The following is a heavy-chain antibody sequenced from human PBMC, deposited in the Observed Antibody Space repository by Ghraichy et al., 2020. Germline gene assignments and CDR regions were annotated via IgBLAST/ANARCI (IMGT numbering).Heavy chain of an antibody. D-gene: IGHD3-22*01. Sequence: ASVKVSCKASGYTFTSYGISWVRQAPGQGLEWMGWISAYNGNTNYAQKLQGRVTMTTDTSTSTAYMELRSLRSDDTAVYYCARGTFTMIVLGHMGPAQRNWYFDLWGRGTLVTVSS. CDR3: ARGTFTMIVLGHMGPAQRNWYFDL. J-gene: IGHJ2*01. CDR2: ISAYNGNT. CDR1: GYTFTSYG. V-gene: IGHV1-18*01.